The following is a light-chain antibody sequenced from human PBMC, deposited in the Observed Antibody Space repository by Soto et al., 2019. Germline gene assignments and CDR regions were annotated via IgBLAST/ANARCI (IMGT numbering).Light chain of an antibody. V-gene: IGLV2-14*01. Sequence: QSALTQPASVSGSPGQSITISCTGTSSDVGGYNYVSWYQQHPGKAPKLMIYEVSNRPSGLSNRFSGSKSGNTASLTISGLQAEDEADYYCSSYTSISTLYVFGTGTKLTVL. J-gene: IGLJ1*01. CDR2: EVS. CDR1: SSDVGGYNY. CDR3: SSYTSISTLYV.